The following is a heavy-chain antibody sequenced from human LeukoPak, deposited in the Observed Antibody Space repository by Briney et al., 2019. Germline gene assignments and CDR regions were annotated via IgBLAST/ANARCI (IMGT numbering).Heavy chain of an antibody. D-gene: IGHD3-22*01. CDR3: ARGLDIGWLSANCFDP. V-gene: IGHV1-8*01. CDR2: MNPNSGNT. CDR1: GYTFTSYD. Sequence: ASVKVSCKASGYTFTSYDINWVRQATGQGLEWMGWMNPNSGNTGYAQKFQGRVTMTRNTSISTAYMELSSLRSEDTAVYYCARGLDIGWLSANCFDPWGQGTLVTVSS. J-gene: IGHJ5*02.